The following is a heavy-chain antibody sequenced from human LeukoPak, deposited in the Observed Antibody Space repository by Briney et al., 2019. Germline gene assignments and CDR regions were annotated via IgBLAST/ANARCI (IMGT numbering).Heavy chain of an antibody. CDR2: IYYSGST. D-gene: IGHD3-22*01. CDR3: ARGRYYDSTNNWFDP. Sequence: SETLSLTCTVSGGSISSYYWSWIRQPPGKGLEGIGYIYYSGSTNYNPSLKSRVTISVDTSKNQFSLKLSSVTAADTAVYYCARGRYYDSTNNWFDPWGQGTLVTVSS. CDR1: GGSISSYY. J-gene: IGHJ5*02. V-gene: IGHV4-59*01.